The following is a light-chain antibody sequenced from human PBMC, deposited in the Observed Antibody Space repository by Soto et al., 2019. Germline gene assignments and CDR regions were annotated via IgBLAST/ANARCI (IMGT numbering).Light chain of an antibody. CDR1: QSVGSSY. CDR2: GAS. J-gene: IGKJ1*01. V-gene: IGKV3-15*01. CDR3: QEYNTWPWT. Sequence: EVVLTQSPGTLSLSPGERATLSCRASQSVGSSYLAWYQQKPGQAPRVLIYGASTRATGIPARFSGSGSGTEFILTISRLQSEDFAVYYCQEYNTWPWTFGQGTKVDIK.